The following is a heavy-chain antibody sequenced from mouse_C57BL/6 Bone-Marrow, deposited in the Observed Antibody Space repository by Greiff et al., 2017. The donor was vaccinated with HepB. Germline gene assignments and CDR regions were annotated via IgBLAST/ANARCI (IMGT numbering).Heavy chain of an antibody. D-gene: IGHD1-1*01. CDR3: ANGDYYGSSYPFAY. CDR2: IYPRSGNT. CDR1: GYTFTSYG. J-gene: IGHJ3*01. V-gene: IGHV1-81*01. Sequence: QVQLQQSGAELARPGASVKLSCKASGYTFTSYGISWVKQRTGQGLEWIGEIYPRSGNTYYNEKFKGKATLTADKSSSTAYMELRSLTSEDSAVYFCANGDYYGSSYPFAYWGQGTLVTVSA.